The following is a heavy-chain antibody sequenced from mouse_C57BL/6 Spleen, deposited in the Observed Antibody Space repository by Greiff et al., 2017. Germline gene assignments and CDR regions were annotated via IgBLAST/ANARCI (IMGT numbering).Heavy chain of an antibody. V-gene: IGHV5-9*01. Sequence: EVKLVESGGGLVKPGGSLKLSCAASGFTFSSYTMSWVRQTPEKRLEWVATISGGGGNTYYPDSVKGRFTISRDNAKNTLYLQMSSLSSEDTALYYCANQYSNRAMDYWGQGTSVTVSS. D-gene: IGHD2-5*01. CDR3: ANQYSNRAMDY. J-gene: IGHJ4*01. CDR2: ISGGGGNT. CDR1: GFTFSSYT.